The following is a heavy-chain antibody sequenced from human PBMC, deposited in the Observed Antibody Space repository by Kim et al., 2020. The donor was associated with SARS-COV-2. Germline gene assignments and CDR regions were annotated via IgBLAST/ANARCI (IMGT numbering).Heavy chain of an antibody. V-gene: IGHV3-21*01. J-gene: IGHJ3*02. CDR1: GFTFSSYS. D-gene: IGHD1-26*01. CDR3: ASGGGSYVYAFDI. CDR2: ISSSSSYI. Sequence: GGSLRLSCAASGFTFSSYSMNWVRQAPGKGLEWVSSISSSSSYIYYADSVKGRFTISRDNAKNSLYLQMNSLRAEDTAVYYCASGGGSYVYAFDIWGQGTMVTVSS.